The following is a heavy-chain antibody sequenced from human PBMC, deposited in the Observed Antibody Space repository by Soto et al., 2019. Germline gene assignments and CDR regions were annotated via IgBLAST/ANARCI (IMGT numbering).Heavy chain of an antibody. CDR1: GGSISSSSYY. J-gene: IGHJ5*02. V-gene: IGHV4-39*01. D-gene: IGHD3-10*01. CDR3: ARLMVRGVIPAGT. Sequence: PSETLSLTCTVSGGSISSSSYYWGWIRQPPEKGLEWIGSIYYSGSTYSNPSLKSRVTISVDTSKNQCSLKLSSVTAADTAVYYCARLMVRGVIPAGTWGQGTLVTVSS. CDR2: IYYSGST.